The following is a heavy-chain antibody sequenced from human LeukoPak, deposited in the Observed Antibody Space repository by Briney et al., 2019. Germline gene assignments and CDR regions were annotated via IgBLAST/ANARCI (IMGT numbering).Heavy chain of an antibody. CDR1: GFTFSSYS. CDR2: ISSSSSTI. J-gene: IGHJ3*02. D-gene: IGHD4-17*01. V-gene: IGHV3-48*02. CDR3: AKEGPMTTGDAFDI. Sequence: GGSLRLSCAASGFTFSSYSMNWVRQAPGKGLEWVSYISSSSSTIYYADSVKGRFTISRDNAKNSLYLQMNSLRDEDTAVYYCAKEGPMTTGDAFDIWGQGTMVTVSS.